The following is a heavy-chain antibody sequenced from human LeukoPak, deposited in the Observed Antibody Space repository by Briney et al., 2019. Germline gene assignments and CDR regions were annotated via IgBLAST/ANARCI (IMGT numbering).Heavy chain of an antibody. Sequence: GASVKVSCKASGYTFTSYDINWVRQATGQGLEWMGWISAYNGNTNYAQKLQGRVTMTTDTSTSTAYMELRSLRSDDTAVYYCARDLKSCSWGYCNPWYYYYYMDVWGKGTTVTVSS. CDR3: ARDLKSCSWGYCNPWYYYYYMDV. D-gene: IGHD2-15*01. V-gene: IGHV1-18*01. J-gene: IGHJ6*03. CDR2: ISAYNGNT. CDR1: GYTFTSYD.